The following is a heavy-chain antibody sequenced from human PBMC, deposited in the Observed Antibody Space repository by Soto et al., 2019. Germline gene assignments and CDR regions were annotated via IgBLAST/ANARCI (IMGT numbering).Heavy chain of an antibody. CDR2: MNPNSGNT. CDR3: ASPARNYAVWSGYSVEI. D-gene: IGHD3-3*01. CDR1: GYTFTSYD. J-gene: IGHJ3*02. Sequence: QVQLVQSGAEVKKPGASVKVSCKASGYTFTSYDINWVRQATGQGLEWMGWMNPNSGNTSYAQKFQGRVTMTRNTAISTANMKLSSMRSEDTAGYYCASPARNYAVWSGYSVEIWGQGTMVTVSS. V-gene: IGHV1-8*01.